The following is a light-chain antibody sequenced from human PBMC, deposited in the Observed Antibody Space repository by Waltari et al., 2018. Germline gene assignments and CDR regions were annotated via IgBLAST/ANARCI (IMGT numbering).Light chain of an antibody. CDR1: ESVLYSPNNKNH. J-gene: IGKJ4*01. Sequence: DIVMTQSPESLAVSLGERAPINCKSSESVLYSPNNKNHLALYQQKPGQPPKLLIYWASTRKSGVPDRFSGSGSETDFTLTVSSLQAEDVALYYCQQYYNTPLTFGGGTKVEIK. CDR3: QQYYNTPLT. CDR2: WAS. V-gene: IGKV4-1*01.